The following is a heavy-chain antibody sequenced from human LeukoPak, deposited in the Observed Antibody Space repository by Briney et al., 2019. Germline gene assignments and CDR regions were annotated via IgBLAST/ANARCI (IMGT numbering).Heavy chain of an antibody. Sequence: PGGSLRLSCAASGFTFSSYWMSWVRQAPGKGLEWVANIKKDGSEKYYVDSVKGRFTISRDNAKNSLYLQMNSLRAEDTAVYYCARNKDNYHYYMDVWGKGTTVTISS. J-gene: IGHJ6*03. D-gene: IGHD1/OR15-1a*01. CDR3: ARNKDNYHYYMDV. CDR2: IKKDGSEK. V-gene: IGHV3-7*03. CDR1: GFTFSSYW.